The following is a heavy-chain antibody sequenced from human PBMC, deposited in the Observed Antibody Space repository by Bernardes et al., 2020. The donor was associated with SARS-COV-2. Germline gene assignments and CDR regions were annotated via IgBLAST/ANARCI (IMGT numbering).Heavy chain of an antibody. CDR3: VSNGYYSLDY. J-gene: IGHJ4*02. CDR1: GDSITGDSW. D-gene: IGHD3-22*01. Sequence: SEPLSLTCAVSGDSITGDSWWSCVRQSPEKGLEWIGEVHHNGYSNYNPSLKSRVTFLLDKSKNQFSLRLSSVTAADTAFYYCVSNGYYSLDYWSQGTLVTVSS. V-gene: IGHV4-4*02. CDR2: VHHNGYS.